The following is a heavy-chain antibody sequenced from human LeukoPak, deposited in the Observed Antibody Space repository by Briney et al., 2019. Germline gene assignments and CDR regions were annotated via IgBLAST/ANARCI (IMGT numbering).Heavy chain of an antibody. CDR3: ARAVAGTSDWFDP. Sequence: ASVKVSCKASGYTFTSYYMHWVRQAPGQGLEWMGIIDPSGGSTSYAQKFQGRVTMTRDMSTSTVYMELSSLRSEDTAVYYCARAVAGTSDWFDPWGQGTLVTVSS. CDR1: GYTFTSYY. V-gene: IGHV1-46*01. J-gene: IGHJ5*02. CDR2: IDPSGGST. D-gene: IGHD6-19*01.